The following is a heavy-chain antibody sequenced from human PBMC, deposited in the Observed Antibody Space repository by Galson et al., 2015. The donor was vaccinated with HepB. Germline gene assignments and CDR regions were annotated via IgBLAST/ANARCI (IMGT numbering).Heavy chain of an antibody. Sequence: SLRLSCAASGFTLSSYWVSWVRQAPGKGLEWVANIKQDGSEKYYVDSVKGRFTISRDNAKNSLYLQMNSLRAEDTAVYYCARDGFYHHDYYGSGSSFDAFDIWGQGTMVTVSS. D-gene: IGHD3-10*01. J-gene: IGHJ3*02. CDR3: ARDGFYHHDYYGSGSSFDAFDI. CDR1: GFTLSSYW. CDR2: IKQDGSEK. V-gene: IGHV3-7*03.